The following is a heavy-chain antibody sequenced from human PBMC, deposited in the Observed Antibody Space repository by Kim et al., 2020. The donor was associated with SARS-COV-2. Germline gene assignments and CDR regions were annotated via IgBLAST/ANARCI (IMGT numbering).Heavy chain of an antibody. D-gene: IGHD6-19*01. CDR3: ARDLGGAGSPSGWSWGFFDY. Sequence: SVKVSCKASGGTFSSYAISWVRQAPGQGLEWMGGIIPIFGTANYAQKFQGRVTITADESTSTAYMELSSLRSEDTAVYYCARDLGGAGSPSGWSWGFFDYWGQGTLVTVSS. V-gene: IGHV1-69*13. CDR2: IIPIFGTA. CDR1: GGTFSSYA. J-gene: IGHJ4*02.